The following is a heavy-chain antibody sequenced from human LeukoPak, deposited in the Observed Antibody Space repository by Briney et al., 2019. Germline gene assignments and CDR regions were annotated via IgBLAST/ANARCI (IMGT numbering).Heavy chain of an antibody. CDR3: ARESGHCYGDNCFYFFDL. D-gene: IGHD2-21*01. J-gene: IGHJ4*02. Sequence: ASVKVSCKVSGYTLTELSMHWVRQAPGKGLEWMGGFDPEDGETIYAQKFQGRVTMTEDTSKDTAYMELSRLRSDDTAVYYCARESGHCYGDNCFYFFDLWGQGFLVTVSS. V-gene: IGHV1-24*01. CDR2: FDPEDGET. CDR1: GYTLTELS.